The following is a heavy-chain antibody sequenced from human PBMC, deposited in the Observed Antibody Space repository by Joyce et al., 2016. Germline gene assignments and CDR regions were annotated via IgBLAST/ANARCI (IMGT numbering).Heavy chain of an antibody. D-gene: IGHD6-19*01. CDR3: ARDLSSGWSLPSNY. Sequence: QVQLVQSGAEVKKPGASVKVSCKASGYTFTGYYIHWVRQDPGQGREWRGWSSPNSGGTNYAQKFQGRVTMTRDTSIRTAYMELSRLRSDDTAVYYCARDLSSGWSLPSNYWGQGTLVTVSS. V-gene: IGHV1-2*02. CDR1: GYTFTGYY. J-gene: IGHJ4*02. CDR2: SSPNSGGT.